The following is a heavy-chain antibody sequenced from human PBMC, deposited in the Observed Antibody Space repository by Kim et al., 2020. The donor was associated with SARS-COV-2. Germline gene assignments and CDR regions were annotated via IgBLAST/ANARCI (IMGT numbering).Heavy chain of an antibody. V-gene: IGHV3-9*01. CDR2: ISWKGGFI. CDR3: AKDISVYSRRGVL. J-gene: IGHJ4*02. D-gene: IGHD1-26*01. CDR1: GFIFGDYA. Sequence: GGSLRLSCAASGFIFGDYAMQWVRQAPGKGLEWVSGISWKGGFIGYADSVKGRFTISRDNAKNSLYLQMNRLRAEATALYYCAKDISVYSRRGVLWGQGT.